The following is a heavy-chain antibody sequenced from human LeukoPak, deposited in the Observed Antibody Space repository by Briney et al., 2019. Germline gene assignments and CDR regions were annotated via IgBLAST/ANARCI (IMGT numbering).Heavy chain of an antibody. CDR1: GGSISSYY. Sequence: SETLSLTCTVSGGSISSYYWSWIRQPAGKGLEWIGRIYTSGSTNYNPSLKSRVTMSVDTSKNQFSLTLSSVTAADTVVYYCATHSSGWLGDYFDYWGQGTLVTVSS. CDR2: IYTSGST. D-gene: IGHD6-19*01. V-gene: IGHV4-4*07. J-gene: IGHJ4*02. CDR3: ATHSSGWLGDYFDY.